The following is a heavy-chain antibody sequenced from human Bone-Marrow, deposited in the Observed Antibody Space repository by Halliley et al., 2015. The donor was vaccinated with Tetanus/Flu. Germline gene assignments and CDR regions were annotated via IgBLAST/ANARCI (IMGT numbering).Heavy chain of an antibody. CDR2: IIPYGNI. Sequence: TLSLTCAVYGGSFGNSGYYWNWCRQPPGKGLEWIGEIIPYGNINYNQSLQSRVTISVDTSKNQFSLTLSSVTATDTAVYYCATLGYTSGNCFDPWGQGTPITVSS. V-gene: IGHV4-34*12. J-gene: IGHJ5*02. D-gene: IGHD2-2*02. CDR1: GGSFGNSGYY. CDR3: ATLGYTSGNCFDP.